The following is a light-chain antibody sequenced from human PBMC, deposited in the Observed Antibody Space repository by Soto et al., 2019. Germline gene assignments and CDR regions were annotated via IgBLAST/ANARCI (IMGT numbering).Light chain of an antibody. CDR2: AAS. Sequence: DIQMTQSPSSLSASVGDTVTITCRASQGISNSLAWFQQKPGRVPQVLISAASTLQPGVPPRFSGSGSGTDFTLTISSLQPEDVATYYCQNYNSAPLTFGPGTRVEIK. V-gene: IGKV1-27*01. CDR3: QNYNSAPLT. J-gene: IGKJ3*01. CDR1: QGISNS.